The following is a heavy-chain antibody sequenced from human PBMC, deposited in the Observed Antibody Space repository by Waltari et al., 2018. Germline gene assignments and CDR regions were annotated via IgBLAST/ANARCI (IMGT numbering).Heavy chain of an antibody. CDR2: FDPEDGET. CDR1: GYTLTALS. CDR3: ATDTGRY. Sequence: QVQLLQSGAEVDKPGASVNVSCKVAGYTLTALSRHWVRQAPGKGLEWMGGFDPEDGETIYAQKFQGRVTMTEDTSTDTAYMELSSLRSEDTAVYYCATDTGRYWGQGTLVTVSS. J-gene: IGHJ4*02. D-gene: IGHD3-10*01. V-gene: IGHV1-24*01.